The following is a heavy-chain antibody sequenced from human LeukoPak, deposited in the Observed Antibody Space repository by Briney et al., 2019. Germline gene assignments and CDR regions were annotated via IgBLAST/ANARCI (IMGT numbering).Heavy chain of an antibody. J-gene: IGHJ4*02. D-gene: IGHD5-24*01. CDR3: ARLRDGRWLLEY. CDR2: INYSGTT. CDR1: GGSISSSGYY. V-gene: IGHV4-39*01. Sequence: SETLSLTCTASGGSISSSGYYWGWIRQPPGKGLEWIASINYSGTTCYNPSLKSRVTISEDRSKNQFSLKLSSVTAADTAVYYCARLRDGRWLLEYWGQGTLVTVSS.